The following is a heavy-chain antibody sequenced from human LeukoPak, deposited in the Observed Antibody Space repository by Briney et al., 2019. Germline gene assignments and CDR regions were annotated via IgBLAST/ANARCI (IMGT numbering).Heavy chain of an antibody. CDR2: ISAYNGNT. D-gene: IGHD3-22*01. J-gene: IGHJ5*02. CDR1: GYTFTSYG. Sequence: GASVKVSCKASGYTFTSYGISWVRQAPGQGLEWMGWISAYNGNTNYAQKLQGRVTMTTDTSTSTAYMELRSLRSDDTAVYYCARDFDYYDSSGYYKPELFDPWGQGTLVTVSS. CDR3: ARDFDYYDSSGYYKPELFDP. V-gene: IGHV1-18*01.